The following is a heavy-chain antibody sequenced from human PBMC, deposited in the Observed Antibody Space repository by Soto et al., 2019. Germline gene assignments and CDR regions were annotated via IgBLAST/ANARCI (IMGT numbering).Heavy chain of an antibody. CDR1: GSTFSSYA. D-gene: IGHD2-15*01. J-gene: IGHJ6*02. V-gene: IGHV3-30-3*01. CDR2: VLYDGSNQ. CDR3: AREVEGMDV. Sequence: QVQLVESGGGVVQPGRSLRLSCAASGSTFSSYAMHWVRQAPGKGLEWVAVVLYDGSNQYYADSVKGRFTSSRDNAKNILYLEMNSLKAEDTAVYYCAREVEGMDVWGLGTTVTVSS.